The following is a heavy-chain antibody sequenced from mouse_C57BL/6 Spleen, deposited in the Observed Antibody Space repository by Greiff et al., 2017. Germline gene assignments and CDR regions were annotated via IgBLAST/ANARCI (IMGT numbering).Heavy chain of an antibody. CDR2: INPSNGGT. D-gene: IGHD3-2*01. Sequence: QVQLQQPGTELVKPGASVKLSCKASGYTFTSYWMHWVKPRPGQGLEWIGNINPSNGGTNYNEKFKSKATLTVDKSSSTAYMQLSSLTSEDSAVYYCARSETASGIGYAMDYWGQGTSVTVSS. V-gene: IGHV1-53*01. CDR3: ARSETASGIGYAMDY. J-gene: IGHJ4*01. CDR1: GYTFTSYW.